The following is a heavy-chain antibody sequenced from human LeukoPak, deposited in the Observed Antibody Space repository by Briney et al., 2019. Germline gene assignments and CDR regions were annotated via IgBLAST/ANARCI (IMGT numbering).Heavy chain of an antibody. D-gene: IGHD3-9*01. CDR1: GYTFTTYD. CDR3: AKNYDFLTGYAS. Sequence: GASVKVSCKASGYTFTTYDINWVRQATGRGLEWMGWVNPNSGVTRYAQKFQGRVTMTRNTSISTAYMELSSLRSEDTAVYYCAKNYDFLTGYASWGQGTLVTVSS. V-gene: IGHV1-8*01. CDR2: VNPNSGVT. J-gene: IGHJ4*02.